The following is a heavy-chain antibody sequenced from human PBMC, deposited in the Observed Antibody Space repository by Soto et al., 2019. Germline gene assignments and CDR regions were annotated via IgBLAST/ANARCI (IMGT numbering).Heavy chain of an antibody. V-gene: IGHV3-15*01. CDR3: TTEKTTVAKKTDY. D-gene: IGHD4-17*01. Sequence: GGSLRLSCAASGFTFSNAWMSWVRQAPGKGLEWVGRIKSKTDGGTTGYAAPVKGRFTISRDDSKNTLYLQMNSLKTEDTAVYYCTTEKTTVAKKTDYWGQGTLVTVS. J-gene: IGHJ4*02. CDR1: GFTFSNAW. CDR2: IKSKTDGGTT.